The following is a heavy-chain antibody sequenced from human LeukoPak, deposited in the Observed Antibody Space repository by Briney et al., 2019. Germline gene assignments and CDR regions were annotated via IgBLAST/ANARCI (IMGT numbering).Heavy chain of an antibody. V-gene: IGHV1-69*04. Sequence: SVKVSCKASGGTCSSYAISWVRQAPGQGLEWMGRIIPILGIANYAQKFQGRLTMTRDTSTSTVYMELNRLRSDDTAVYYCARDAYKRGWYLISWGQGTLVTVSS. CDR1: GGTCSSYA. CDR3: ARDAYKRGWYLIS. CDR2: IIPILGIA. J-gene: IGHJ5*02. D-gene: IGHD6-19*01.